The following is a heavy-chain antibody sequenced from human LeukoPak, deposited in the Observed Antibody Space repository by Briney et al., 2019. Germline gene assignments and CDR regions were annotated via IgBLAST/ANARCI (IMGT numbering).Heavy chain of an antibody. CDR3: ARDFTPSQWELLTLFDY. CDR2: INAYNCNT. D-gene: IGHD1-26*01. J-gene: IGHJ4*02. V-gene: IGHV1-18*01. Sequence: ASVTVSCKASGYTFTSYGTSWVRQAPRQGLEWMGWINAYNCNTNYAQKLQGRVTMTTDTSTSTAYMELRSLRSDDTAVYYCARDFTPSQWELLTLFDYWGQGTLVTVSS. CDR1: GYTFTSYG.